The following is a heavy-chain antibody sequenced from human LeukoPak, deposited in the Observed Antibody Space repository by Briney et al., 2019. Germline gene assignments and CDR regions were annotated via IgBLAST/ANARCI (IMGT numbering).Heavy chain of an antibody. D-gene: IGHD3-10*01. Sequence: ASVKVSCKASGYTFTNYDFNWVRQATGQGRGWLCWVSPTSGKTEYAPKFQGRLTITRDASLSTVYLDLNSLPSEDTAVYYCARGRVVWFGAGWYYDLWGPGTLVTVSS. V-gene: IGHV1-8*01. CDR3: ARGRVVWFGAGWYYDL. CDR2: VSPTSGKT. CDR1: GYTFTNYD. J-gene: IGHJ2*01.